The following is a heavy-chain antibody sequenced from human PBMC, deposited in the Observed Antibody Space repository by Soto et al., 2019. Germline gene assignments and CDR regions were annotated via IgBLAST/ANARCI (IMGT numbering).Heavy chain of an antibody. D-gene: IGHD3-3*01. CDR3: ARDHSTIFGAPPSFDP. CDR2: ISSSSSYI. CDR1: GFTFSSYS. J-gene: IGHJ5*02. V-gene: IGHV3-21*01. Sequence: EVQLVESGGGLVKPGGSLRLSCAASGFTFSSYSMNWVRQAPGKGLEWVSSISSSSSYIYYADSVKGRFTISRDNAKNSLYLQMNSLRAEDTAVYYCARDHSTIFGAPPSFDPWGQGTLVTVSS.